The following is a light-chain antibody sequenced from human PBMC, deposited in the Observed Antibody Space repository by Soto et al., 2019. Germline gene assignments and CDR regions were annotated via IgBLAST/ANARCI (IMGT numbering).Light chain of an antibody. CDR1: QTISSW. J-gene: IGKJ1*01. CDR2: KAS. Sequence: FHLTQTPTTLSGSVGDRVTITCRASQTISSWLAWYQQKPGKAPKLLIYKASTLKSGVPSRFSGSESGTEFTLTISSLQPDDFATYYCQHYNSYSGAFGQGTKVDVK. V-gene: IGKV1-5*03. CDR3: QHYNSYSGA.